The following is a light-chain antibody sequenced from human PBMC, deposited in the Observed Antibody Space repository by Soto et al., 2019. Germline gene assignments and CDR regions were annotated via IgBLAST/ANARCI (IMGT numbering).Light chain of an antibody. Sequence: PGERATLSCRASRSFASSYLAWYQHKPGQAPRPLIYAASIRATGVPDRFSGSGSGTDFTLTISRLEPEDSAVYYCQQYGASPPYTFGQGTKVEIK. CDR3: QQYGASPPYT. J-gene: IGKJ2*01. CDR1: RSFASSY. V-gene: IGKV3-20*01. CDR2: AAS.